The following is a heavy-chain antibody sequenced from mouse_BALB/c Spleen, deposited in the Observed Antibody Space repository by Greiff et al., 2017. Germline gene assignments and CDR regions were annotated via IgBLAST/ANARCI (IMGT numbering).Heavy chain of an antibody. J-gene: IGHJ3*01. V-gene: IGHV1S135*01. Sequence: VQLKESGPELMKPGASVKISCKASGYSFTSYYMHWVKQSHGKSLEWIGYIDPFNGGTSYNQKFKGKATLTVDKSSSTAYMHLSSLTSEDSAVYYCASNYRYPFAYWGQGTLVTVSA. CDR1: GYSFTSYY. D-gene: IGHD2-14*01. CDR3: ASNYRYPFAY. CDR2: IDPFNGGT.